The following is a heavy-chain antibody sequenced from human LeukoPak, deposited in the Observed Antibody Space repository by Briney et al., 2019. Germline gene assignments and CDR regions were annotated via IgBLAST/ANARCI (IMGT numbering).Heavy chain of an antibody. J-gene: IGHJ4*02. CDR1: GFTISSSQ. CDR2: ILRDETYT. CDR3: ARVTIFGVVATFDY. Sequence: PGGSLRLSCAASGFTISSSQMPWVRQAPGKGLVWVSRILRDETYTNYADSVRGRFTISRDNAKNTLYLQMNSLRAEDTAVYYCARVTIFGVVATFDYWGQGTLVTVSS. D-gene: IGHD3-3*01. V-gene: IGHV3-74*01.